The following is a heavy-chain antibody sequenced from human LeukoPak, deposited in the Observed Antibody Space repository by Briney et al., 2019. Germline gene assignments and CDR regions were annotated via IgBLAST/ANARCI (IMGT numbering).Heavy chain of an antibody. V-gene: IGHV3-30*18. CDR1: GFTFSSYG. CDR3: AKDLAYGSSGYLRD. Sequence: GRSLRLSCAASGFTFSSYGMHWVRQAPGKGLEWVAVISYDGSNKYYADSVKGRFTISRDNSKNTLYLQMNSLRAEDTAVYYCAKDLAYGSSGYLRDWGQGTLVTVSS. D-gene: IGHD3-22*01. J-gene: IGHJ4*02. CDR2: ISYDGSNK.